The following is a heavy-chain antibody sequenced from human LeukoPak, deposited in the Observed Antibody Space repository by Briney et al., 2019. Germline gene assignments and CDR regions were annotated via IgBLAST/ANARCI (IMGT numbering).Heavy chain of an antibody. CDR3: ARGRDYGDYVGAFDI. D-gene: IGHD4-17*01. J-gene: IGHJ3*02. V-gene: IGHV4-59*01. CDR1: GGSISSYY. CDR2: IYYSEST. Sequence: SETLSLTCTVSGGSISSYYWSWIRQPPGKGLEWIGYIYYSESTNYNPSLKSRVTISGDTSKKQFSLKLSSVTAADTAVYYCARGRDYGDYVGAFDIWGQGTMLTVSS.